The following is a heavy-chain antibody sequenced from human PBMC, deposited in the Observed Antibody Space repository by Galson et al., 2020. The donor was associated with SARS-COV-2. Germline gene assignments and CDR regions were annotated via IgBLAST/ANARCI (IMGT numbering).Heavy chain of an antibody. Sequence: KIGESLKISCKGSGYSFTSYWISWVRQMPGKGLEWMGRIDPSDSYTNYSPSFHGHVTISADKSISTAYLQWSSMKASDTAMYYCARHDFYYDSSGYVNWYFDLWGRGTLVTVSS. J-gene: IGHJ2*01. D-gene: IGHD3-22*01. CDR1: GYSFTSYW. CDR3: ARHDFYYDSSGYVNWYFDL. CDR2: IDPSDSYT. V-gene: IGHV5-10-1*01.